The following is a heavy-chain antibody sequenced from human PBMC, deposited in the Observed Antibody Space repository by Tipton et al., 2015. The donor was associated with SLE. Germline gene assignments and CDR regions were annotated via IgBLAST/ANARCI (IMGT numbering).Heavy chain of an antibody. CDR2: INPNSGGT. D-gene: IGHD1-20*01. Sequence: LVQSGAEVKVSCKASGYTFTGYYMHWVRQAPGQGLEWMGWINPNSGGTNYAQKFQGRVTMTRDTSISTAYMELSRLRSDDTAVYYCARDYLTGTVDYWGQGTLVTASS. V-gene: IGHV1-2*02. CDR1: GYTFTGYY. CDR3: ARDYLTGTVDY. J-gene: IGHJ4*02.